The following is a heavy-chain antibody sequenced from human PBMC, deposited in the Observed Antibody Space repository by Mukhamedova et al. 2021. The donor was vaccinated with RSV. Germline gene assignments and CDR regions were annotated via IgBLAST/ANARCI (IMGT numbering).Heavy chain of an antibody. Sequence: GGQATEYADSVKGRFTISRDNSMNTLFLQMTSMRADDTAVYYCAKGGETSKYYFHGLDVWGQGTTVTVSS. CDR3: AKGGETSKYYFHGLDV. V-gene: IGHV3-23*03. J-gene: IGHJ6*02. D-gene: IGHD2/OR15-2a*01. CDR2: GGQAT.